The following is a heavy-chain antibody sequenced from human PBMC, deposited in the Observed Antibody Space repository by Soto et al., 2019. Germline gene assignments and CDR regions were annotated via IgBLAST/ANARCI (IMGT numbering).Heavy chain of an antibody. CDR2: ISSSSSYI. V-gene: IGHV3-21*01. Sequence: GGSLRLSCAASGFTFSSYSMNWVRQAPGKGLEWVSSISSSSSYIYYADSVKGRFTISRDNAKNSLYLQMNSLRAEDTAVYYCAGMVRGVRVDYWGQGTLVTVSS. CDR1: GFTFSSYS. D-gene: IGHD3-10*01. J-gene: IGHJ4*02. CDR3: AGMVRGVRVDY.